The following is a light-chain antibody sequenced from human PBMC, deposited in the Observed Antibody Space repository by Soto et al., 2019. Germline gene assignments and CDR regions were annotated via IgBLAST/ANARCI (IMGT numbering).Light chain of an antibody. V-gene: IGKV1-5*03. Sequence: DIQMTQSPSTLSASIRDRVTITCRASQSISSWLAWYQQKPGKAPKLLIYKASSLESGVPSRFSGSGSGTEFTLTISSLQPDDFATYYCQQYYTYSYTFGQGTKLEIK. CDR3: QQYYTYSYT. J-gene: IGKJ2*01. CDR1: QSISSW. CDR2: KAS.